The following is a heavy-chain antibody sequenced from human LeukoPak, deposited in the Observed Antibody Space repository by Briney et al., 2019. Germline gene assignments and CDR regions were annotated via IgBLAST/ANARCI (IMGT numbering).Heavy chain of an antibody. CDR1: EFTFTTYG. J-gene: IGHJ4*02. Sequence: GRSLTLSCAASEFTFTTYGVHWVRQAPGKGLEWVAFIYYDGSNIYYADYVKGRFTISRDISKNTLYLQKDSLRAEDTAIYYCARDRKTNSFDYWGQGTLVTVSS. D-gene: IGHD1-14*01. CDR2: IYYDGSNI. CDR3: ARDRKTNSFDY. V-gene: IGHV3-33*01.